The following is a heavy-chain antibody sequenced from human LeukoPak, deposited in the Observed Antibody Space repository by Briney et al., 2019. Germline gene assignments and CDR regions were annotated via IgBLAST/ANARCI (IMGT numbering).Heavy chain of an antibody. Sequence: PSETLSLTCAVYGGSFSGYYWSWIRQPPGKGLEWIGEINHSGSTNYNPSLKSRVTISIDTSKNQFSLDLSSLTAADTAVYYCARGRGDARGTSFDPWGQGTLVAVSS. D-gene: IGHD3-10*01. CDR2: INHSGST. CDR3: ARGRGDARGTSFDP. J-gene: IGHJ5*02. V-gene: IGHV4-34*01. CDR1: GGSFSGYY.